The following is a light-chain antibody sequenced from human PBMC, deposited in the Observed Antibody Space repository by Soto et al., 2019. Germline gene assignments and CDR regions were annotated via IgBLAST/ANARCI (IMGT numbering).Light chain of an antibody. Sequence: EIVITQSPATLSVSPGERASLFCRASRNVGSKLAWYMQKNGQAPRLLIYAASSRATGSPDRFSGGGYGTDFNLTISRLEPEDFAVYYCQQYGYSPITFGQGTRLEIK. CDR3: QQYGYSPIT. CDR2: AAS. J-gene: IGKJ5*01. V-gene: IGKV3-20*01. CDR1: RNVGSK.